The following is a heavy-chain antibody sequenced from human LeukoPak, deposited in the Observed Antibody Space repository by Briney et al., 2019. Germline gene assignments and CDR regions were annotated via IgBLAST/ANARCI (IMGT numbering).Heavy chain of an antibody. CDR3: ARHPHYYFDNTAR. J-gene: IGHJ4*02. CDR2: MSYSGNT. V-gene: IGHV4-39*01. D-gene: IGHD3-22*01. Sequence: PSETLSLTCTVSGDSVRTSNSYWGWIRQPPGKGLEWIGSMSYSGNTYYNPSLKSRVTISVDTSKNQLSLRLSSVTAADTAVYYCARHPHYYFDNTARWGQGTLVTVSS. CDR1: GDSVRTSNSY.